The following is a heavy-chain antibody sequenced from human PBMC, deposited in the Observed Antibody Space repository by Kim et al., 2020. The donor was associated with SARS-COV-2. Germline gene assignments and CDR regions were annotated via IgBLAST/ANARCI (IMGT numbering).Heavy chain of an antibody. CDR2: INHSGST. CDR3: ASITITMVRGFDY. Sequence: SETLSLTCAVYGGSFSGYYWSWIRQPPGKGLEWIGEINHSGSTNYNPSLKSRVTISVDTSKNQFSLKLSSVTAADTAVYYCASITITMVRGFDYWGQGTL. J-gene: IGHJ4*02. D-gene: IGHD3-10*01. CDR1: GGSFSGYY. V-gene: IGHV4-34*01.